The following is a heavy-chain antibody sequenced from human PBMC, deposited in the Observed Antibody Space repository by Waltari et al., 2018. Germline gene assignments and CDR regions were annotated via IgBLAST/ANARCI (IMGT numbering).Heavy chain of an antibody. CDR3: AGDRAIGLFFDY. CDR2: VHHSGTT. CDR1: GDSVSGNYW. Sequence: QVQLQESGQGLVKPSGTLSLTCAVSGDSVSGNYWWSWVRQSPEKGLEWIGQVHHSGTTHYNPSIQSRITISVDRPKNHFSLTLKSVTAADTAVYYCAGDRAIGLFFDYWGRGTLVTVSS. D-gene: IGHD2-2*01. V-gene: IGHV4-4*02. J-gene: IGHJ4*02.